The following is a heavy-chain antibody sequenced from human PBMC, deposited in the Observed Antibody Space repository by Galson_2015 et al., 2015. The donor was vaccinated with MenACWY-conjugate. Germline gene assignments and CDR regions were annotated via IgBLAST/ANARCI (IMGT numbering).Heavy chain of an antibody. CDR1: GDSVSGTNVA. Sequence: AISGDSVSGTNVAWNWIRQSPSRGLEWLGRTYYTSRWYTNYAMSVTRRIAISPDTYKNQVTLQLNSVTPEDTAVYYCAREVFNILDSLGQGTLVPVSS. CDR2: TYYTSRWYT. D-gene: IGHD3-3*01. V-gene: IGHV6-1*01. J-gene: IGHJ4*02. CDR3: AREVFNILDS.